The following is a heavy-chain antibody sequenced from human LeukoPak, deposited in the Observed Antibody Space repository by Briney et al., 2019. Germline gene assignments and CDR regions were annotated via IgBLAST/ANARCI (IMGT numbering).Heavy chain of an antibody. CDR2: ISDFNGNT. CDR1: GYTSTSYG. V-gene: IGHV1-18*01. D-gene: IGHD3-22*01. J-gene: IGHJ4*02. CDR3: ARAHNYYDSSGYYPQLLGFDY. Sequence: ASVQVSCKASGYTSTSYGISWVRQAPGQGLEWMGWISDFNGNTNYAQKLQGRITMTTDTSTSTAYMELRSLRSDDTAVYYCARAHNYYDSSGYYPQLLGFDYWGQGTLVTVSS.